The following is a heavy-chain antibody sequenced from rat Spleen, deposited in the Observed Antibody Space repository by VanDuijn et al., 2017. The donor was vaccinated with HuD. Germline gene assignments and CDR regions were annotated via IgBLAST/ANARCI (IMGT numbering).Heavy chain of an antibody. D-gene: IGHD4-3*01. CDR3: VRGWSYNSGFDY. CDR1: GFSPTSYN. V-gene: IGHV2-41*01. Sequence: QVQLKESGPGLVQPSQTLSLTCTVAGFSPTSYNVHWVRQPPGKGLEWMGVIWNTGGTRYNSALKSRLGISRDTSKSQVFLKMNSLQTEDTATYYCVRGWSYNSGFDYWGQGVMVTVSS. J-gene: IGHJ2*01. CDR2: IWNTGGT.